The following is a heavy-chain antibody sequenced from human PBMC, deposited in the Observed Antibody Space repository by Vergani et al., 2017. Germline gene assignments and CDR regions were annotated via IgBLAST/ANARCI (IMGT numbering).Heavy chain of an antibody. CDR1: NDSVSNTFYY. CDR2: IYYSGST. V-gene: IGHV4-39*01. Sequence: QVQLQESGPGLVKPSETLSLTCTVSNDSVSNTFYYWGWIRQTPGKGLEWIGSIYYSGSTYYNPSLESRVTMSVDTSKSQFSLKLSSVTAADTAVYYCARHISVVRPSSMTAFDYWGQGTLVTVSS. J-gene: IGHJ4*02. D-gene: IGHD2-21*01. CDR3: ARHISVVRPSSMTAFDY.